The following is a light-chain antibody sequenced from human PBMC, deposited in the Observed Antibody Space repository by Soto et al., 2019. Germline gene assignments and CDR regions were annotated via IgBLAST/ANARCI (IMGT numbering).Light chain of an antibody. V-gene: IGKV3-15*01. J-gene: IGKJ5*01. Sequence: EIVMSQSPDNVYVSPGERGTLSCSASQSVRSNLALYQHKPGQSPRLLIYDGSTRALRITARFSGSEYGTEFTLTISSLRSEDFAVYFCQLYDDWPLTVGQGTRLEIK. CDR3: QLYDDWPLT. CDR2: DGS. CDR1: QSVRSN.